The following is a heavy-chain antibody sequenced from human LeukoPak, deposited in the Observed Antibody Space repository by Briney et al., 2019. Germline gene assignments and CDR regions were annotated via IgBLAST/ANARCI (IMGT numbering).Heavy chain of an antibody. CDR2: IDPRDGGT. D-gene: IGHD1-26*01. CDR3: AKIGVSGSYWDFDS. V-gene: IGHV1-2*02. CDR1: GYTFTDYF. Sequence: GASVKVSCKPSGYTFTDYFTHWVRHAPGQGLEWMGWIDPRDGGTKYAQKFQGRVTMTRDTSISTAYMELSSLRSDDTAIYYCAKIGVSGSYWDFDSWGQGTPVTVSS. J-gene: IGHJ4*02.